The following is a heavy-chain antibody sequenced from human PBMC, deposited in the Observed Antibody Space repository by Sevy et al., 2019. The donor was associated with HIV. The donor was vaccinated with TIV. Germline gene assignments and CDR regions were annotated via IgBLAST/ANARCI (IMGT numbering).Heavy chain of an antibody. CDR1: GLIVSSNF. V-gene: IGHV3-53*01. CDR3: ARGKHISDYYGSFDY. J-gene: IGHJ4*02. CDR2: LYLGGST. Sequence: GGSLRLSCAASGLIVSSNFMSWVRQAPGKGLEWVSVLYLGGSTYYAVSVKGRFTISRDDSKNTLYLQMNSLRVEDTAVYFCARGKHISDYYGSFDYWGQGTLVTVSS. D-gene: IGHD3-3*01.